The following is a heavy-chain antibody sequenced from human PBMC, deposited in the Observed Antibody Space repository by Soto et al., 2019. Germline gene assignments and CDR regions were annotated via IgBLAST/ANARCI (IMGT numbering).Heavy chain of an antibody. Sequence: PXETLPLTCAVAGFFISSGNYWGWIRKPPGKGLEWIGSIFHGGNTYYNPSLKSRVTISVDMSKNQFSLKLNSVTAADTAVYYCARARWYDAFDVWGKGTVVTVSS. D-gene: IGHD2-15*01. V-gene: IGHV4-38-2*01. CDR1: GFFISSGNY. CDR3: ARARWYDAFDV. CDR2: IFHGGNT. J-gene: IGHJ3*01.